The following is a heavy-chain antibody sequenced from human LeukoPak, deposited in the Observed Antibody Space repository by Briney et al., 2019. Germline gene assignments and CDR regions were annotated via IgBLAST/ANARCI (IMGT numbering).Heavy chain of an antibody. CDR1: GFTFSSYA. Sequence: GGSLRLSCAASGFTFSSYAMSWVRQAPGKGLEWVSAISGSGGSTYYADSVKGRFTISRDNSKNTLYLQMNSLRAEDTAVYYCANLRYFDWPLYYFDYWGQGTLVTVSS. CDR3: ANLRYFDWPLYYFDY. D-gene: IGHD3-9*01. J-gene: IGHJ4*02. V-gene: IGHV3-23*01. CDR2: ISGSGGST.